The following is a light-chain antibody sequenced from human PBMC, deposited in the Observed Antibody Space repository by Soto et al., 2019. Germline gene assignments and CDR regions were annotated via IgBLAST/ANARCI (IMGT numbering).Light chain of an antibody. CDR1: QTVRNNY. J-gene: IGKJ4*01. Sequence: EFVLTQSPGTLSLSPGERATLSWRGSQTVRNNYLAWYQQKPGQAPRLLIYDASSRATGIPDRFSGGGSGTDFTLTISRLEPEDFAVYYCQQFSSYPLTFGGGTKADIK. CDR2: DAS. CDR3: QQFSSYPLT. V-gene: IGKV3-20*01.